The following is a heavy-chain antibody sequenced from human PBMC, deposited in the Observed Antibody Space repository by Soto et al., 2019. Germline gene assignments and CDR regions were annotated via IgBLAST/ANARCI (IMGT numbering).Heavy chain of an antibody. CDR1: GFTFTRYS. J-gene: IGHJ4*02. CDR3: ARESEDLTSNFDY. CDR2: ISSTTNYI. V-gene: IGHV3-21*06. Sequence: GGSLRLSCAASGFTFTRYSMNWVRQVPGKGLEWVSSISSTTNYIYYGDSMKGRFTISRDNAKNSLYLEMNSLRAEDTAVYYCARESEDLTSNFDYWGQGTLVTVSS.